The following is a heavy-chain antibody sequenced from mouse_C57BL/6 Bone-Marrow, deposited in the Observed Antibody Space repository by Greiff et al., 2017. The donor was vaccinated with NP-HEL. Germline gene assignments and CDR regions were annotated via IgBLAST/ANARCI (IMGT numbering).Heavy chain of an antibody. J-gene: IGHJ1*03. Sequence: EVKVVESGGGLVQPGGSLSLSCAASGFTFTDYYMSWVRQPPGKALEWLGFIRNKANGYTTEYSASVKGRFTISRDNSQNILYLQMNALRAEDSATYYCARYWWYFDVWGTGTTVTVSS. CDR1: GFTFTDYY. CDR3: ARYWWYFDV. V-gene: IGHV7-3*01. CDR2: IRNKANGYTT.